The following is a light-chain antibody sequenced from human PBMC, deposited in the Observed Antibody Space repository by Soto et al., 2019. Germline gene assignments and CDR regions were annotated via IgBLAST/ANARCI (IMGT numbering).Light chain of an antibody. J-gene: IGKJ4*01. V-gene: IGKV3-15*01. CDR1: QSVSSN. CDR3: QQYNNWPLT. CDR2: RAS. Sequence: EIVMTQSPATLSVSQGDRATLSCWASQSVSSNLAWYQKKPGQAPRLLVWRASIRATDMAARFSGSGSGTEFTLTISSLQPEDSAVYYCQQYNNWPLTFGGGTKVDI.